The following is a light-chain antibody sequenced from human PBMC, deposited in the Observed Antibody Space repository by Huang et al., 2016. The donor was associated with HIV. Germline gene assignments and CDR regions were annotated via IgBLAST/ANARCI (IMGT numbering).Light chain of an antibody. CDR2: AAS. Sequence: VMMSQSPATLAASPGERVTLSCGASQSVNTHLAWYQQKPGQPPRRLIYAASTRATGVPARCAGSGSGTGFTLTFDGLQSDDFAVYCCQQYNKWPPEYTFGQGTRLEIK. CDR3: QQYNKWPPEYT. J-gene: IGKJ2*01. V-gene: IGKV3-15*01. CDR1: QSVNTH.